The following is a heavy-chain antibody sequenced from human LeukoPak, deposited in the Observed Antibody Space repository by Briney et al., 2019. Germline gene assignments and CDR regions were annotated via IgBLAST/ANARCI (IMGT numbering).Heavy chain of an antibody. CDR1: GGTSSGYY. Sequence: PSETLSLTCAVYGGTSSGYYWSWIRQPPGKGLEWIGEINHSGSTNYNPSLKSRVTISVDTSKNQFSLKLSSVTAADTAVYYCARERGRPIFGVVKHWFDPWGQGNLVTVSS. J-gene: IGHJ5*02. CDR2: INHSGST. V-gene: IGHV4-34*01. CDR3: ARERGRPIFGVVKHWFDP. D-gene: IGHD3-3*01.